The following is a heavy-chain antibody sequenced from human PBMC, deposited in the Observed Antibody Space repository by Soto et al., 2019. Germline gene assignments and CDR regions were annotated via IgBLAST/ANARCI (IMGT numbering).Heavy chain of an antibody. CDR3: AREGFLEWFPELPYYYMDV. Sequence: GGSLRLSCAASGFTVSSNYMSWVRQAPGKGLEWVSVIYSGGSTYYADSVKGRFTISRDNSKNTLYLQMNSLRAEDTAVYYCAREGFLEWFPELPYYYMDVWGKGTTVTVSS. V-gene: IGHV3-66*01. CDR2: IYSGGST. J-gene: IGHJ6*03. CDR1: GFTVSSNY. D-gene: IGHD3-3*01.